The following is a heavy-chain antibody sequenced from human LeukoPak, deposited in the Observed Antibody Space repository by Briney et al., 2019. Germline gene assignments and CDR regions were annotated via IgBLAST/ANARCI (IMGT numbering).Heavy chain of an antibody. J-gene: IGHJ4*02. V-gene: IGHV4-34*01. Sequence: SDTLSLICAVYGGSFIGYYWSCIRQPPGKRLSWIGEINHSGSTNYNPSLKSRVTISVDTSKNQFSLKLSSVTAADTAMYYCARGSAAMIIWLDYWGQGTLVTVSS. CDR2: INHSGST. CDR1: GGSFIGYY. CDR3: ARGSAAMIIWLDY. D-gene: IGHD5-18*01.